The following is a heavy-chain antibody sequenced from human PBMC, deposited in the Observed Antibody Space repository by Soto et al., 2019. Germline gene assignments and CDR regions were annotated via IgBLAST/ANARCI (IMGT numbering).Heavy chain of an antibody. CDR2: ISGSGGST. D-gene: IGHD3-9*01. V-gene: IGHV3-23*01. Sequence: PGGSLRLSCAASGFTFSSYAMSWVRQAPGKGLEWVSAISGSGGSTYYADSVKGRFTISRDNSKNTLYLQMNSLRAEDTAVYYCAKVVKYDVLTGYYKGPDYYGMDVWGQGTTVTVSS. J-gene: IGHJ6*02. CDR3: AKVVKYDVLTGYYKGPDYYGMDV. CDR1: GFTFSSYA.